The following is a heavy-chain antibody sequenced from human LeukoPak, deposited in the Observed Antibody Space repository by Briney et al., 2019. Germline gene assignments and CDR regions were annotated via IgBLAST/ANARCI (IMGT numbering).Heavy chain of an antibody. CDR1: GGSISSYH. CDR3: ARDSYNYGSGSLDY. V-gene: IGHV4-59*01. D-gene: IGHD5-18*01. CDR2: FYYSGST. Sequence: SETLSLTCTVSGGSISSYHWSWIRQPPGKGLEWIGFFYYSGSTNYNPSLKSRVTMSVDTSKHQFSLHLSSVTAADTAIYYCARDSYNYGSGSLDYWGRGTLVTVFS. J-gene: IGHJ4*02.